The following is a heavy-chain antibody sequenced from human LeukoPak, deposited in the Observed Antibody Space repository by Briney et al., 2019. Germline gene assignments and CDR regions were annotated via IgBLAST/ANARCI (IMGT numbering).Heavy chain of an antibody. J-gene: IGHJ4*02. V-gene: IGHV3-23*01. CDR3: AKGGRVPVSNIDY. D-gene: IGHD2-15*01. CDR2: ISGSGGST. CDR1: GFTFSSYA. Sequence: GSLRLSCAASGFTFSSYAMSWVHQAPGKGLEWVSAISGSGGSTYYADSVKGRFTISRDNSKNTLYLQMNSLRAEDTAVYYCAKGGRVPVSNIDYWGQGTLVTVSS.